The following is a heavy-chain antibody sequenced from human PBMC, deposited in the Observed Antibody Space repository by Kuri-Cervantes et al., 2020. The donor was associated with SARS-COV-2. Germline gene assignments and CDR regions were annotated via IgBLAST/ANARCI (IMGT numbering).Heavy chain of an antibody. Sequence: LSLTCAASGFTFSSYSMNWVRQAPGKGLEWVSYISSSSSTIYYADSVKGRFTISRDNAKNSLYLQMNSLRDEDTAVYYCAREGVREIYYHYYYGMDVWGQGTTVTVSS. J-gene: IGHJ6*02. V-gene: IGHV3-48*02. D-gene: IGHD2-8*01. CDR2: ISSSSSTI. CDR3: AREGVREIYYHYYYGMDV. CDR1: GFTFSSYS.